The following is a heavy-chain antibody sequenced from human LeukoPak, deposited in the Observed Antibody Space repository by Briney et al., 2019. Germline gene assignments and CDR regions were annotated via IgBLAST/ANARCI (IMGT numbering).Heavy chain of an antibody. D-gene: IGHD3-10*01. Sequence: GASVKVSCKASGYTFTGYYMHWVRQAPGQGLEWMGWINPNSGGTNYAQKFQGRVTMTEDTSTDTAYMELSSLRSEDTAVYYCATGYGITMVRGVLFDYWGQGTLVTVSS. V-gene: IGHV1-2*02. CDR2: INPNSGGT. CDR1: GYTFTGYY. J-gene: IGHJ4*02. CDR3: ATGYGITMVRGVLFDY.